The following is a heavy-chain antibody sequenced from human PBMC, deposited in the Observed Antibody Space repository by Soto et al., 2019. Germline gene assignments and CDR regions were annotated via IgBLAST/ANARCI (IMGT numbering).Heavy chain of an antibody. D-gene: IGHD4-17*01. CDR2: IYYSGST. V-gene: IGHV4-59*01. J-gene: IGHJ2*01. Sequence: SETLSLTCTVSGGSISSYYWSWIRQPPGKGLEWIGYIYYSGSTNYNPSLKSRVTISVDTSKNQFSLKLSSVTAADTAVYYCARCTVTTRLIALDWYFDLWGRGTLVTVSS. CDR3: ARCTVTTRLIALDWYFDL. CDR1: GGSISSYY.